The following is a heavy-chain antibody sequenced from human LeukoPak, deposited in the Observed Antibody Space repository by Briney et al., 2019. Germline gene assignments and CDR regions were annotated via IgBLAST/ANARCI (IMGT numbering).Heavy chain of an antibody. CDR1: GFTFSSYA. D-gene: IGHD6-13*01. Sequence: GGSLRLSCAASGFTFSSYAMSWVRQAPGKGLEWVSAISGSGGSTYYADSVKGRFTISRDNSKNTLYLQMNSLRSEDTAVYYCARTGQYSSSYDYWGQGTLVTVSS. J-gene: IGHJ4*02. CDR2: ISGSGGST. V-gene: IGHV3-23*01. CDR3: ARTGQYSSSYDY.